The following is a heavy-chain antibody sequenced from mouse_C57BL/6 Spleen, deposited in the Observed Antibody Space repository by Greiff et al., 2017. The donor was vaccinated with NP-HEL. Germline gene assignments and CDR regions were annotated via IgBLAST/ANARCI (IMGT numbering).Heavy chain of an antibody. Sequence: EVKVVESGGGLVKPGGSLKLSCAASGFTFSSYTMSWVRQTPEKRLEWVATISGGGGNTYYPDSVKGRFTISRDNAKNTLYLQMSSLRSEDTALYYCARHLLRDGDFDVWGTGTTVTVSS. CDR3: ARHLLRDGDFDV. J-gene: IGHJ1*03. CDR2: ISGGGGNT. D-gene: IGHD1-1*01. V-gene: IGHV5-9*01. CDR1: GFTFSSYT.